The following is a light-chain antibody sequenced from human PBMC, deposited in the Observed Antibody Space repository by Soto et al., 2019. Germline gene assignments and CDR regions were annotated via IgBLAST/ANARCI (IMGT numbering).Light chain of an antibody. CDR1: QSISSW. CDR3: QQYNSYSWT. J-gene: IGKJ1*01. V-gene: IGKV1-5*01. Sequence: DIQMTQSPSTLSASVGDRFTITSRASQSISSWLAWYQQKPGKAPRLLIYDVSTLESGVPSRFSGSGSGTEFTLTISGLQPDDFATYYCQQYNSYSWTFGQGTKVDIK. CDR2: DVS.